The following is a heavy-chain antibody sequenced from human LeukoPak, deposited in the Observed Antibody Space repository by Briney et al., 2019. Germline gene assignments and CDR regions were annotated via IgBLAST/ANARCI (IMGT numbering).Heavy chain of an antibody. J-gene: IGHJ5*02. CDR3: ARALNIAAAGYRFDP. D-gene: IGHD6-13*01. CDR1: GFTFSSYA. Sequence: GGSLRLSFAASGFTFSSYAMHWVRQAPGKGLEWVAVISYDGSNKYYADSVKGRFTISRDNSKNTLYLQMNSLRAEDTAVYYCARALNIAAAGYRFDPWGQGTLVTVSS. CDR2: ISYDGSNK. V-gene: IGHV3-30-3*01.